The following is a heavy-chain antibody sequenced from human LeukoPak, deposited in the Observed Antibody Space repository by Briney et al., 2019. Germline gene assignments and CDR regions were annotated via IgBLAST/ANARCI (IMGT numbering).Heavy chain of an antibody. CDR3: ARGFPADWYFDL. V-gene: IGHV4-30-2*01. J-gene: IGHJ2*01. CDR1: GGSISSGFNS. CDR2: IFHSGST. Sequence: PSETLSLTCAVSGGSISSGFNSWRWIRQPPGKGLGWIGYIFHSGSTYYNPSLKSRITISLDRSKTQFSLKLSSVTAADTAVYYCARGFPADWYFDLWGRGTLVTVSS.